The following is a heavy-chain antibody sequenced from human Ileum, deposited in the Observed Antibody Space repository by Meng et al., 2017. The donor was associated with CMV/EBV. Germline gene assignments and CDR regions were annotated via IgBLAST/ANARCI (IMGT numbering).Heavy chain of an antibody. CDR2: IHYGGST. D-gene: IGHD3-16*01. Sequence: HERGPGLVKPSEALSLTGTVSGDSIGTNSHYWSWIRQPPGKGLEYIGYIHYGGSTHYNPSLKSRFSISVDRSKNQFSLKVTSVIAADTALYYCARRGDAEEFDYWGQGALVTVSS. CDR3: ARRGDAEEFDY. J-gene: IGHJ4*02. CDR1: GDSIGTNSHY. V-gene: IGHV4-30-4*08.